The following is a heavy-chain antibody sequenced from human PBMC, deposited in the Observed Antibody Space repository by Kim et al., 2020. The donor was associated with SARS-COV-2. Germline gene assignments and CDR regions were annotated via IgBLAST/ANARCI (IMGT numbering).Heavy chain of an antibody. J-gene: IGHJ3*02. CDR1: GGSISSYY. CDR3: ARHLRNWNSDAFDI. D-gene: IGHD1-7*01. CDR2: IYYSGST. V-gene: IGHV4-59*08. Sequence: SETLSLTCTVSGGSISSYYWSWIRQPPGKGLEWIGFIYYSGSTNHNPSLKSRVSMSVDTSKNQFSLKLSSVTAADTAVYFFARHLRNWNSDAFDICGQGT.